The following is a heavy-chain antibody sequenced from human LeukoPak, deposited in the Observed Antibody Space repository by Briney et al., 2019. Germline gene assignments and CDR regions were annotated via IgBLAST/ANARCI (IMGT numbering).Heavy chain of an antibody. Sequence: PSETLSLTCTVSGVSISSSNSYWGWIRQPPGKGLEWIGSIYYSGNTYYNASLKSQVSISIDTSKNQFSLKLSSVTAADTAMYYCARVYSSGYYQWFDPWGQGTLVTVSS. CDR3: ARVYSSGYYQWFDP. D-gene: IGHD6-19*01. J-gene: IGHJ5*02. CDR1: GVSISSSNSY. V-gene: IGHV4-39*07. CDR2: IYYSGNT.